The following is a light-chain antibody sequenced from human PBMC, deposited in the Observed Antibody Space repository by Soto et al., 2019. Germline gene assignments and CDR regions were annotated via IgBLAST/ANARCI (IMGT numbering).Light chain of an antibody. CDR1: SSNIGSNY. CDR3: AAWDDSLSGVV. V-gene: IGLV1-47*01. J-gene: IGLJ2*01. CDR2: RNN. Sequence: QSVLTQPPSASGTPGQRVTISCSGSSSNIGSNYVYWYQQLPGTAPKHLIYRNNQRPSGVPDRFSGSKTGTSASLAIGGLRSEDEADYYCAAWDDSLSGVVFGGGTKLTVL.